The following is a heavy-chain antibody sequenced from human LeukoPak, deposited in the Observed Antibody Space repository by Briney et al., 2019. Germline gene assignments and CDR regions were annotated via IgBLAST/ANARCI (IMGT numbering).Heavy chain of an antibody. CDR1: GYTFTGYY. CDR2: INPNSGGT. D-gene: IGHD2-2*01. Sequence: ASVKVSCKASGYTFTGYYMHWVRQAPGQGLEWMGWINPNSGGTNYAQKFQGRVTMTRDTSISTAYMELSRLRSDDTAVYYCARGHPLYCSSTSCYTGLDYWGQGTLVTVSS. V-gene: IGHV1-2*02. CDR3: ARGHPLYCSSTSCYTGLDY. J-gene: IGHJ4*02.